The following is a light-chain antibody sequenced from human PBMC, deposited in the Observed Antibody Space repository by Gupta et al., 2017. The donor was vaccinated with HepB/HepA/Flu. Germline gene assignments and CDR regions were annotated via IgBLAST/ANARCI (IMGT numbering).Light chain of an antibody. Sequence: SYELTQSPSLSVSPGQTATITCSGEKLGDKYACWYQQKPGQSPILVIHQNNKRPSGIPERFAGFNSGNTATLTISGTQAMDEADYYCQAWDTSSVVFGGGTKLTVL. CDR2: QNN. V-gene: IGLV3-1*01. CDR1: KLGDKY. J-gene: IGLJ3*02. CDR3: QAWDTSSVV.